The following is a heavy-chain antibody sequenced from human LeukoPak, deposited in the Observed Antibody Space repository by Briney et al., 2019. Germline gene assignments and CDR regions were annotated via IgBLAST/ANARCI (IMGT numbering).Heavy chain of an antibody. CDR2: INPNSGGT. CDR3: ARDGTGYCSGGSCYSGASFDY. CDR1: GYTFTGYY. V-gene: IGHV1-2*06. J-gene: IGHJ4*02. Sequence: ASVKVSCKASGYTFTGYYMHWVRQAPGQGLEWMGRINPNSGGTNYAQKFQGRVTMTRDMSISTAYMVLSRLRSDDTAVYYCARDGTGYCSGGSCYSGASFDYWGQGTLVTVSS. D-gene: IGHD2-15*01.